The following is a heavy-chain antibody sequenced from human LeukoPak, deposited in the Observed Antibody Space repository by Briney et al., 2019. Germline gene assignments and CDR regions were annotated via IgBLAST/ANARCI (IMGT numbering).Heavy chain of an antibody. D-gene: IGHD6-13*01. CDR2: IYYSGST. CDR3: ARVPPGISGMDV. J-gene: IGHJ6*02. V-gene: IGHV4-59*01. Sequence: PSETLSLTCTVSGGSISSYYWSWIRQPPGKGLEWIGYIYYSGSTNYNPSLNSRVTISVDTSKNQFSLKLSSVTAADTAVYYCARVPPGISGMDVWGQGTTATVSS. CDR1: GGSISSYY.